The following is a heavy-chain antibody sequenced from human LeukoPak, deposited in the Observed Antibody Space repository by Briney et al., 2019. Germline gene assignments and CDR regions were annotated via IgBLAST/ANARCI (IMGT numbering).Heavy chain of an antibody. Sequence: PGGSLRLSCAASGFTFSGSAMHTVRQASGHGLESVGRIRSKANSYATAYAASVKGRFTISRDDSKNTAYLQMNSLKTEDTAVYYCTRQYGSYYGGDENWFDPWGQGTLVTVSS. CDR3: TRQYGSYYGGDENWFDP. V-gene: IGHV3-73*01. CDR2: IRSKANSYAT. CDR1: GFTFSGSA. J-gene: IGHJ5*02. D-gene: IGHD1-26*01.